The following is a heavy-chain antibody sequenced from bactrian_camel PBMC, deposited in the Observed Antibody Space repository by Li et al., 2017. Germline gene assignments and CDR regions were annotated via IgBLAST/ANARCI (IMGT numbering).Heavy chain of an antibody. CDR3: AARWGKCNGLGTEWPNY. CDR2: MDSFGNP. Sequence: HVQLVESGGGSAQAGGSLRLSCAASGYYGMHNFYCTAWFRQVPGKEREGVAHMDSFGNPSYADSVKGRFTIFKDNSEGTLHLQMSSLRPEDTGMYYCAARWGKCNGLGTEWPNYWGQGTQVTVS. V-gene: IGHV3S53*01. D-gene: IGHD5*01. J-gene: IGHJ4*01. CDR1: GYYGMHNFYC.